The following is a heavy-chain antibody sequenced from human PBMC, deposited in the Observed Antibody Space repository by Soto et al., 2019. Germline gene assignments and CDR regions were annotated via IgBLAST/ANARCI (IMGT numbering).Heavy chain of an antibody. CDR2: IWSDGNNK. J-gene: IGHJ4*02. V-gene: IGHV3-33*01. Sequence: QVQLVESGGGVVQPGTSLRLSCAASGFAFSTYDMHWVRQAPGKGLEWVAVIWSDGNNKLYADSVKGRIPISRDNSMNTVYLQLNSLRAEDTAVYYCARDYSRAGFDYWGQGTLVTVSS. CDR1: GFAFSTYD. D-gene: IGHD6-13*01. CDR3: ARDYSRAGFDY.